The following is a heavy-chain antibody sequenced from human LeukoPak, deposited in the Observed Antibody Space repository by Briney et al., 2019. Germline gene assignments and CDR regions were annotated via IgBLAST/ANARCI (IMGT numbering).Heavy chain of an antibody. J-gene: IGHJ3*02. CDR2: IYYSGST. CDR3: ARHENDAFDI. V-gene: IGHV4-59*08. CDR1: GGSISSYY. Sequence: SETLSLICTVSGGSISSYYWSWIRQPPGKGLEWIGYIYYSGSTKYNPSLKSRVSISVDTSKNQFSLKLSSVTAADTAMYYCARHENDAFDIWGQGTMVTVSS.